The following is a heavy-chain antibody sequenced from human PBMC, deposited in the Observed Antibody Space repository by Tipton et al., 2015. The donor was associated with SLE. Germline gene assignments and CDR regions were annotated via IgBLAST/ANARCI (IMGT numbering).Heavy chain of an antibody. Sequence: TLSLTCTVYGGSISSGYSYWSWHRQPAGKGLEWIGHIYTSGGSNYSPSLKSRVTISLDTSKSPFSLRMSALTAAVTAVYYCARDLGIVMDVWGQGTTVIVPS. V-gene: IGHV4-61*09. D-gene: IGHD7-27*01. CDR1: GGSISSGYSY. CDR2: IYTSGGS. CDR3: ARDLGIVMDV. J-gene: IGHJ6*02.